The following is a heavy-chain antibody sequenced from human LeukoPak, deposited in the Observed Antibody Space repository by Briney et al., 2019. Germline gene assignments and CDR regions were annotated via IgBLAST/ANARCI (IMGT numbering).Heavy chain of an antibody. D-gene: IGHD6-13*01. V-gene: IGHV4-31*11. CDR3: AREIKTPPAAGTYDY. CDR2: IYYSGST. Sequence: PSETLSLTCAVYGGSFSGYYWSWIRQHPGKGLEWIGYIYYSGSTYYNPSLKSRVTISVDTSKNQFSLKLSSVTAADTAVYYCAREIKTPPAAGTYDYWGQGTLVTVSS. J-gene: IGHJ4*02. CDR1: GGSFSGYY.